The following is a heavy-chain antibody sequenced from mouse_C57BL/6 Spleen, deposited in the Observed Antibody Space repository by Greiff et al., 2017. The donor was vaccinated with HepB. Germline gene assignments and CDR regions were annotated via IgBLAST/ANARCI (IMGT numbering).Heavy chain of an antibody. CDR2: IDPENGDT. V-gene: IGHV14-4*01. D-gene: IGHD1-1*01. J-gene: IGHJ2*01. Sequence: EVQLQQSGAELVRPGASVKLSCTASGFNIKDDYMHWVKQRPEQGLEWIGWIDPENGDTEYASKFQGKATITADTSSNTAYLQLSSLTSEDTAVYYGTTRYYYGSSPIFDYWGQGTTLTVSS. CDR3: TTRYYYGSSPIFDY. CDR1: GFNIKDDY.